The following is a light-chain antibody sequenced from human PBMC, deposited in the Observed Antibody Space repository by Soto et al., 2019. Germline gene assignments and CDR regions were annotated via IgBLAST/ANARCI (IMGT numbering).Light chain of an antibody. V-gene: IGKV3-15*01. J-gene: IGKJ1*01. CDR2: DSS. CDR3: QQYYNWPPTWT. CDR1: QTVRNN. Sequence: VLTQSPATLSLSPVERAALSCRASQTVRNNYLAWYQQKPGQAPRLLIYDSSSRATGVPAKFSGSGSGTEFSLAISSLQSEDFAVYYCQQYYNWPPTWTFGQGTKVDIK.